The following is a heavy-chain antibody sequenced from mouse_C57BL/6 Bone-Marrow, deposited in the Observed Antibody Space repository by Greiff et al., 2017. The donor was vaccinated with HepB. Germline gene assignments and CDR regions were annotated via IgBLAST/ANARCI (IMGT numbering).Heavy chain of an antibody. V-gene: IGHV1-26*01. CDR2: INPNNGGT. J-gene: IGHJ1*03. Sequence: VQLQQSGPELVKPGASVKISCKASGYTFTDYYMNWVKQSHGKSLEWIGDINPNNGGTSYNQKFKGKATLTVDKSSSTAYMELRSLTSEVSAVYYCAPLNYYGSSYWYFDVWGTGTTVTVSS. CDR1: GYTFTDYY. CDR3: APLNYYGSSYWYFDV. D-gene: IGHD1-1*01.